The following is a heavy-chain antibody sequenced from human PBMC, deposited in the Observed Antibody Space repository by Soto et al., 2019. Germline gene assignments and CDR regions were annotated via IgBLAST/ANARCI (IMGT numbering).Heavy chain of an antibody. J-gene: IGHJ4*02. V-gene: IGHV3-72*01. CDR2: TRNKANNYIT. Sequence: EVQRVESGGGLVQPGGSLRLSCAASGFTLSDHYMDWVRQAPGKGLEWLGRTRNKANNYITEYATSVKGRFTISRDDSKHSVYLQLNSLKSENTAVYYCGRWTSGSPDCWGQGTLVTVSS. D-gene: IGHD1-26*01. CDR1: GFTLSDHY. CDR3: GRWTSGSPDC.